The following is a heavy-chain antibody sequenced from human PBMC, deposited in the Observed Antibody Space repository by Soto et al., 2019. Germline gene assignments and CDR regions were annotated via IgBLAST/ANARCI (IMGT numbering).Heavy chain of an antibody. J-gene: IGHJ5*01. CDR1: GDSVSTNSAT. V-gene: IGHV6-1*01. Sequence: QIHLQQSGPGLVKPSQTLSLTCAISGDSVSTNSATWDWIRQSPSRVLEWLGRTYYRSNWYNDYPVSVKGRITLSPATSNYQLSLQLNSVTPADTADYYCARLIGNSWLDSWGQGTLVTVSS. CDR3: ARLIGNSWLDS. CDR2: TYYRSNWYN. D-gene: IGHD2-8*01.